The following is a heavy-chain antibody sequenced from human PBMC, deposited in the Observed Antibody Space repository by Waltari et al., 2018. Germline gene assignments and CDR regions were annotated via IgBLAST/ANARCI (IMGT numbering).Heavy chain of an antibody. J-gene: IGHJ4*02. CDR2: IWYDGSNK. D-gene: IGHD3-9*01. CDR1: GFTFSSYG. CDR3: ARALITIFRSGPFDY. Sequence: QVQLVESGGGVVQPGRSLRLSCAASGFTFSSYGMHWVRQAPGKGLEWVAGIWYDGSNKYYADSVKGRFTISRDNSKNTLYLQMNSLRAEDTAVYYCARALITIFRSGPFDYWGQGTLVTVSS. V-gene: IGHV3-33*01.